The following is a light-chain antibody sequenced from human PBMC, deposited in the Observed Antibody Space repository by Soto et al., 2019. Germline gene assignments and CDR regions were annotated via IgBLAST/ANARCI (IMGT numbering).Light chain of an antibody. Sequence: AIQLTQSPSSLSASVGDRVTITCRASQGISSALAWYQQKPGKAPKLLIYDASSLESGVPSRVSGSGSGTDFTLTISSLQPEDFATYYCHQFTSYPYTFGPGTKVDIK. V-gene: IGKV1-13*02. CDR2: DAS. J-gene: IGKJ3*01. CDR3: HQFTSYPYT. CDR1: QGISSA.